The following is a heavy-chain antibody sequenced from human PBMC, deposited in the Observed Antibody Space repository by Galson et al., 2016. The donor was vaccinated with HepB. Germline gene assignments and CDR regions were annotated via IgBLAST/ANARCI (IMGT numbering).Heavy chain of an antibody. CDR3: VKDRRVTTGVFES. CDR2: ISWDSETI. J-gene: IGHJ4*02. CDR1: GFAFDEYA. Sequence: SLRLSCAASGFAFDEYALHWVRQGPGKGLEWVSGISWDSETIDYVDSVRGRFRISRDNAEKSLFLQMNSLRQEDAGVYYCVKDRRVTTGVFESWGQGTLVGVSS. V-gene: IGHV3-9*01. D-gene: IGHD4-23*01.